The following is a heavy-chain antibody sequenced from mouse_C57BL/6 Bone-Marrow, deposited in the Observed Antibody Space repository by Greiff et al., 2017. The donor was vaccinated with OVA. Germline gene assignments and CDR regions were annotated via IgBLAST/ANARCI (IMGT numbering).Heavy chain of an antibody. V-gene: IGHV2-3*01. CDR1: GFSFTSYG. CDR2: ICGDGST. J-gene: IGHJ4*01. Sequence: VKLQESGPGLVAPSQCLSITCTVSGFSFTSYGVSWVRQPPGKGLEWLGVICGDGSTNYHSAHITRLNISKDNSKSHVFLKLNSLQTDDTATYYCAKPHYYGSSYDYYAMDYWGQGTSVTVSS. CDR3: AKPHYYGSSYDYYAMDY. D-gene: IGHD1-1*01.